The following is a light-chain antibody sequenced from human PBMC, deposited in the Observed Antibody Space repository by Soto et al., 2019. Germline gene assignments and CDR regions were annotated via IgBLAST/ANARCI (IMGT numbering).Light chain of an antibody. CDR2: AAS. CDR3: QLAKILPNS. CDR1: QGINSW. J-gene: IGKJ5*01. Sequence: VAACVGDRVSITCRASQGINSWLAWYQQRPGKAPKLLIYAASSLQDGVPSRFSGSGSGTDFTLTIISLQPEDYATYFSQLAKILPNSFGQGTRLEI. V-gene: IGKV1D-12*01.